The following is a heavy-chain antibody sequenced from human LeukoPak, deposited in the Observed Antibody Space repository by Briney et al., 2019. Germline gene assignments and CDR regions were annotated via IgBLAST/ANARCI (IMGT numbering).Heavy chain of an antibody. CDR3: AKVNPNYYDSSGYYYDY. J-gene: IGHJ4*02. Sequence: DSVKGRFTISRDNSKNTLYLQMNSLRAEDTAVYYCAKVNPNYYDSSGYYYDYWGQGTLVTVSS. V-gene: IGHV3-30*02. D-gene: IGHD3-22*01.